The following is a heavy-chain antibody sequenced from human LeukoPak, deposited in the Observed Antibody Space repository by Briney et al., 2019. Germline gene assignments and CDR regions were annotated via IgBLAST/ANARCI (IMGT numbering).Heavy chain of an antibody. J-gene: IGHJ6*03. CDR1: GYTFTSYD. Sequence: ASVKVSCKASGYTFTSYDINWVRQATGQGLEWMGWMNPNSGNTGYAQKFQGRVTITRNTSISTAYMELSSLRSEDTAVYYCARAGAVATVFYYYYMDVWGKGTTVTVSS. CDR2: MNPNSGNT. CDR3: ARAGAVATVFYYYYMDV. V-gene: IGHV1-8*03. D-gene: IGHD6-19*01.